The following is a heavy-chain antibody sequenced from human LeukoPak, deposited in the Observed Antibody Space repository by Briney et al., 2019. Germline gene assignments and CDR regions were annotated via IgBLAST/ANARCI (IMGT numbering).Heavy chain of an antibody. V-gene: IGHV1-46*01. J-gene: IGHJ6*03. CDR3: ARGEAAADTWFYYYYYMDV. D-gene: IGHD6-13*01. CDR1: GYTFTSYY. Sequence: GASVKVSCKASGYTFTSYYMHWVRQAPGQGLEWMGIINPSGGSTSYAQKFQGRVTMTRDTSTSTVYMELSSLRSEDTAVYYCARGEAAADTWFYYYYYMDVWGKGATVTVSS. CDR2: INPSGGST.